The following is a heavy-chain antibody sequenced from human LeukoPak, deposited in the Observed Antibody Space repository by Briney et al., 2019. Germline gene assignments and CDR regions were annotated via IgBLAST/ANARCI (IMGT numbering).Heavy chain of an antibody. V-gene: IGHV3-7*01. D-gene: IGHD3-10*01. J-gene: IGHJ4*02. Sequence: GGSLRLSCAASGFTFSSYAMHWVRQAPGKGLEWVANIKQDGSEKYYVDSVKGRFTISRDNAKNSLYLRMNSLRAEDTAVYYCARTYYYGSGSYYNGADFDYWGQGTLVTVSS. CDR3: ARTYYYGSGSYYNGADFDY. CDR2: IKQDGSEK. CDR1: GFTFSSYA.